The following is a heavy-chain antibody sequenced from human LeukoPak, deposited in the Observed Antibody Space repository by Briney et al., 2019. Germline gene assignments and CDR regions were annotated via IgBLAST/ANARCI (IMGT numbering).Heavy chain of an antibody. V-gene: IGHV3-66*01. D-gene: IGHD3-10*01. CDR2: IRDDDST. CDR1: GFRFSTFW. J-gene: IGHJ3*02. CDR3: GREKEEMVRAPYAFGI. Sequence: GGSLRLSCAASGFRFSTFWMSWVRQAPGKGLEWVSIIRDDDSTDYPESVKGRFIISRDNSKNTLYLQMNSLRAEDTAVYYCGREKEEMVRAPYAFGIWGQGTMVTVSS.